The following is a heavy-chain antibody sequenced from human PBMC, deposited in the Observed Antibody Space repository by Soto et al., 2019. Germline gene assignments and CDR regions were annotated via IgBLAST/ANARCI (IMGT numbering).Heavy chain of an antibody. V-gene: IGHV3-30-3*01. Sequence: QVQLVESGGGAVQPGRSLRLSCAASGFTFSRYVLHWVRQAPGKGLEWVAVISKEGNSKPYSDSVTGRFTISRDRSENTLYLQMSGLRPEDTAVYYCARSVCGDDCALYYWGQGTLVTV. CDR3: ARSVCGDDCALYY. CDR2: ISKEGNSK. CDR1: GFTFSRYV. D-gene: IGHD2-21*02. J-gene: IGHJ4*02.